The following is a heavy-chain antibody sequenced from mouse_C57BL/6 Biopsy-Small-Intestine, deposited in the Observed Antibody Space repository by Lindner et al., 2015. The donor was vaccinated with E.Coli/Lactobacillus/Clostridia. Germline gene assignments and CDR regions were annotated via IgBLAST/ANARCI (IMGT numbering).Heavy chain of an antibody. J-gene: IGHJ2*01. CDR1: GFTFSDYG. V-gene: IGHV5-17*01. CDR2: ISSGSSTF. Sequence: VQLQESGGGLVKPGGSLKVSCAASGFTFSDYGMHWVRQAPEKGLEWVAYISSGSSTFYYADTVKGRFTISRDNAKNTLFLQMTSLRSEDTAMYYCARGNYGSSYSDYWGQGTTLTVSS. D-gene: IGHD1-1*01. CDR3: ARGNYGSSYSDY.